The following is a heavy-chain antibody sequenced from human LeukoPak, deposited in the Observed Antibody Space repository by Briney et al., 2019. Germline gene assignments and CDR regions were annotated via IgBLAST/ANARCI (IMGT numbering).Heavy chain of an antibody. CDR1: GFTFSSYG. D-gene: IGHD4-17*01. Sequence: GGSLRLSCAASGFTFSSYGMHWVRQVPGKGLEWVALISTDGSKTYYADSLKGRFTISRDNSKNALNLQMNSLITEDTAVYYCAREDGRPDAFDIWGQGTMVTVSS. CDR3: AREDGRPDAFDI. J-gene: IGHJ3*02. V-gene: IGHV3-30*03. CDR2: ISTDGSKT.